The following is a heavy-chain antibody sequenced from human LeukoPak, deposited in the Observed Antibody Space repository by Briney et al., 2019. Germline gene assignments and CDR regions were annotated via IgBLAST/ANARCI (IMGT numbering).Heavy chain of an antibody. CDR3: ARSGVPGAMTWFDP. D-gene: IGHD2-2*01. Sequence: GESLKISCKGSGYSFTTYWIGWVRQMPGKGLEWMGIIFPGDSDTRYSPSFQGQVTISADKSINAAYLQWRSLKASDTAMYYCARSGVPGAMTWFDPWGQGTLATVSS. CDR2: IFPGDSDT. V-gene: IGHV5-51*01. CDR1: GYSFTTYW. J-gene: IGHJ5*02.